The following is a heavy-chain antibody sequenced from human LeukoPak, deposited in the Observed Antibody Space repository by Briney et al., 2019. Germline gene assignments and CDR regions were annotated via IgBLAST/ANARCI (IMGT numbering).Heavy chain of an antibody. CDR2: INHSGST. V-gene: IGHV4-34*01. Sequence: SETLSLTCAVYGGSFSGYYWSWIRQPPGKGLEWIGEINHSGSTNYNPSLKSRVTISVDTSKNQFCLKLSSVTAADTAVYYCAREPDAFDIWGQGTMVTVSS. J-gene: IGHJ3*02. CDR1: GGSFSGYY. CDR3: AREPDAFDI.